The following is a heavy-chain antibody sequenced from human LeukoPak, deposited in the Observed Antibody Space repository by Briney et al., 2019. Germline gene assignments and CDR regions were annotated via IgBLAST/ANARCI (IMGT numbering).Heavy chain of an antibody. CDR2: IKQDGSEK. V-gene: IGHV3-7*01. J-gene: IGHJ4*02. CDR3: ARDGFVGAADY. CDR1: EFIFSGYW. Sequence: GGSLRLSCAASEFIFSGYWMNWARQAPGKELEWVANIKQDGSEKQYVDSVRGRFTISRDNAKNSLYLQMNSLRVEDTAVYYCARDGFVGAADYWGQGTLVTVYS. D-gene: IGHD6-13*01.